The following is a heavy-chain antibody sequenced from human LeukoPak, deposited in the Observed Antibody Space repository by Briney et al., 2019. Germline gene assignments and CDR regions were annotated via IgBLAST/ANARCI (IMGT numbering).Heavy chain of an antibody. J-gene: IGHJ4*02. CDR1: GGSISSGGYS. CDR2: IYHSGST. CDR3: ARYCSGGSCYRGYYFDY. D-gene: IGHD2-15*01. Sequence: SETLSLTCAVSGGSISSGGYSWSWIRQPPGKGLEWIGYIYHSGSTYYNPSLKSRVTISVDRSKNQFSLKLSSVTAADTAVYYCARYCSGGSCYRGYYFDYWGQGTLVTVSS. V-gene: IGHV4-30-2*01.